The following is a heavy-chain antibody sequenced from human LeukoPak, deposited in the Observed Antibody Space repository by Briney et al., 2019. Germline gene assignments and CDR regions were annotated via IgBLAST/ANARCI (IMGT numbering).Heavy chain of an antibody. CDR3: ARVSVLYYFDY. CDR1: GYTFTIFD. J-gene: IGHJ4*02. Sequence: ASVKVSCKTSGYTFTIFDINWVRQAPGQGLEFMGWMNPKTGGTVYAQKLQGRVTMTTDTSTSTAYMELRSLRSDDTAVYYCARVSVLYYFDYWGQGTLVTVSS. D-gene: IGHD6-25*01. CDR2: MNPKTGGT. V-gene: IGHV1-18*01.